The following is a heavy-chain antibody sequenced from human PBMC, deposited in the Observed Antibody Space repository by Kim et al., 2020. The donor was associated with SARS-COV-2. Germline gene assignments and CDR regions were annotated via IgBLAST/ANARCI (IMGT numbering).Heavy chain of an antibody. J-gene: IGHJ4*02. CDR2: ISGSGGST. CDR3: AKDRNYYDSSGSQDFDY. D-gene: IGHD3-22*01. Sequence: GGSLRLSCAASGFTFSSYAMSWVRQAPGKGMEWVSAISGSGGSTYYADSVKGRFTISRDNSKNTLYLQMNSLRAEDTAVYYCAKDRNYYDSSGSQDFDYWGQGTLVTVSS. CDR1: GFTFSSYA. V-gene: IGHV3-23*01.